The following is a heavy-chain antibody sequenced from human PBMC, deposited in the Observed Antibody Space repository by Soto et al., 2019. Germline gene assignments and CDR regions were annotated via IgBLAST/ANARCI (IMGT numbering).Heavy chain of an antibody. Sequence: PGGSLRLSCAASGFTFSSYGMHWVRQAPGKGLEWVAVISYDGSNKYYADSVKGRFTISRDNSKNTLYLQMNSLRAEDTAVYYCAKDRLGITMVRAVIIPVNYYCYGMDVWGQGTTVTVSS. D-gene: IGHD3-10*01. V-gene: IGHV3-30*18. CDR1: GFTFSSYG. J-gene: IGHJ6*02. CDR2: ISYDGSNK. CDR3: AKDRLGITMVRAVIIPVNYYCYGMDV.